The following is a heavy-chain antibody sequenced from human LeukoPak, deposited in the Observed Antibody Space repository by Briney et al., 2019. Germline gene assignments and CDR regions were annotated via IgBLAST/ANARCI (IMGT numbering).Heavy chain of an antibody. Sequence: ASVKVSCKASGGTFSSYAISWVRQAPGQGLEWMGRIIPILGIANYAQKFQGRVTITADKSTSTAYMELSSLRSEDTAVYYCARADCSGGSCYGYYYYGMDVWGQGTTVTVSS. CDR3: ARADCSGGSCYGYYYYGMDV. J-gene: IGHJ6*02. V-gene: IGHV1-69*04. D-gene: IGHD2-15*01. CDR1: GGTFSSYA. CDR2: IIPILGIA.